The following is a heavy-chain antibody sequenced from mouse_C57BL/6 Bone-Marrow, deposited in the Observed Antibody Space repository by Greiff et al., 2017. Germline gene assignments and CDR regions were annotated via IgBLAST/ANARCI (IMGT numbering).Heavy chain of an antibody. V-gene: IGHV1-81*01. D-gene: IGHD2-10*02. J-gene: IGHJ2*01. CDR2: FYPRSGTT. Sequence: VNLVESGAELARPGASVTLSCKASGYTFTSYGISWVKQRTGQGLEWIGEFYPRSGTTYYNEKFKGQATLTGDKSSSRAYMELRSRTSEDAAVYCCARVWFRNYFDDWGKGTTLTGSS. CDR1: GYTFTSYG. CDR3: ARVWFRNYFDD.